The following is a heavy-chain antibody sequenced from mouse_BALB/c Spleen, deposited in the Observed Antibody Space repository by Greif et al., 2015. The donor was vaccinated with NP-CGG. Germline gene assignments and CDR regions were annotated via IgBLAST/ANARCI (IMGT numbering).Heavy chain of an antibody. CDR3: ARGYGSYWYFDA. CDR1: GYTFTSYW. D-gene: IGHD2-14*01. CDR2: IAPGSGST. Sequence: DLVRPGASVKLSCKASGYTFTSYWINWIKQRPGQGLEWIGRIAPGSGSTYYNETFKGKATLTVDTSSSAAYIQLSSLSSEDSAGYFCARGYGSYWYFDAWGAGTTVTVSS. J-gene: IGHJ1*01. V-gene: IGHV1S41*01.